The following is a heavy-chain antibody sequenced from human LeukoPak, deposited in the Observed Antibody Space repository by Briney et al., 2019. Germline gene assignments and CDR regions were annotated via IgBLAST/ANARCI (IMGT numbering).Heavy chain of an antibody. J-gene: IGHJ4*02. CDR3: ARAPAQDPDIVATANFDY. Sequence: ASVKVSCKASGYTFTSYGISWVRHAPGQGLEWMGWISAYNGNTNYAQKLQGRVTMTTDTSTSTAYMELRSLRSDDTAVYYCARAPAQDPDIVATANFDYWGQGTLVTVSS. CDR1: GYTFTSYG. V-gene: IGHV1-18*01. D-gene: IGHD5-12*01. CDR2: ISAYNGNT.